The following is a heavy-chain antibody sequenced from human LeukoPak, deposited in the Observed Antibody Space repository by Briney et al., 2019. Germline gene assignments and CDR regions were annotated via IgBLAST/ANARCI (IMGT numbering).Heavy chain of an antibody. CDR2: ISWNSGSI. J-gene: IGHJ4*02. CDR3: AKGSLRSGFDY. V-gene: IGHV3-9*01. CDR1: GFTFEDYA. D-gene: IGHD3-10*01. Sequence: GGSLRLSCAASGFTFEDYAMHWVRQAPGKGLEWVSGISWNSGSIGYADSVKGRFTISRDNAKNSLYLQMNSLRAEDTALYYCAKGSLRSGFDYWGQGTLVTVSS.